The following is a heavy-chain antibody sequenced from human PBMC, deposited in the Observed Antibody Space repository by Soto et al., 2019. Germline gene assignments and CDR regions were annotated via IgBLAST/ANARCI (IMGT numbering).Heavy chain of an antibody. CDR1: GFTFSTYA. CDR2: ISSSGGNT. V-gene: IGHV3-23*01. D-gene: IGHD4-17*01. Sequence: PGGSLRLSCAVSGFTFSTYAMSWVRQAPGKGLEWVAAISSSGGNTYYADSVKGRFTISRDNSKNTLYLQMNSLRAEDTAVYYCAKGYGDFEFIDYWGQGTLVTVSS. CDR3: AKGYGDFEFIDY. J-gene: IGHJ4*02.